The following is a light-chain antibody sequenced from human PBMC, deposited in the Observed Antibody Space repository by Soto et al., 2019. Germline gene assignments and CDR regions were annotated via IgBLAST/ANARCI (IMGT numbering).Light chain of an antibody. CDR1: SSDVGGYNY. CDR2: DVS. V-gene: IGLV2-11*01. J-gene: IGLJ1*01. Sequence: QSALTQPRSVSGSLGQSVTISCTGTSSDVGGYNYVSWYQQHPGKAPKVMIYDVSERPSGVPDRFSGSKSGNTASLTISGLQAEDEADYYCCSYAGSPRYVLGTGTMLTV. CDR3: CSYAGSPRYV.